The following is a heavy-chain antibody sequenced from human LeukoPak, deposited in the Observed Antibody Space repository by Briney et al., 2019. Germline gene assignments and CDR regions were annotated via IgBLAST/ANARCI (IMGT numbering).Heavy chain of an antibody. Sequence: GGSLRLSCAASGFTFSYYGMHWVRQAPGMRLEWVTLIWYDGSNNYYADSVKGRFTISRDNSKNTLYLQMNSLRAEDTAVYYCAKNHYYDSSGLDAFDIWGQGTLVTISS. J-gene: IGHJ3*02. D-gene: IGHD3-22*01. CDR1: GFTFSYYG. CDR3: AKNHYYDSSGLDAFDI. V-gene: IGHV3-33*06. CDR2: IWYDGSNN.